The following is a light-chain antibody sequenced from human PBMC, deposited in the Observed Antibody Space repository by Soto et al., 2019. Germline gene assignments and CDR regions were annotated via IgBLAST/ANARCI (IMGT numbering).Light chain of an antibody. CDR1: QTISSN. V-gene: IGKV3-15*01. J-gene: IGKJ4*01. CDR2: GAS. CDR3: QHYNNWVGT. Sequence: EVWMTQSPATLSMSPGETTTLSCRANQTISSNLAWYQQKPGQAPRLLIYGASTRATGIPARFSGSGSGTEFTLTISSLQSEDFTVYYCQHYNNWVGTFGGGTKVDIK.